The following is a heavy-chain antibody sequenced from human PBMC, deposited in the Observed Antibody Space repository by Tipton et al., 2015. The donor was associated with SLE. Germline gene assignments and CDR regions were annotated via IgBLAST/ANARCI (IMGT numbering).Heavy chain of an antibody. V-gene: IGHV3-66*01. D-gene: IGHD1-1*01. CDR2: IYSDGST. CDR1: GFAVSNIY. Sequence: SLRLSCAAAGFAVSNIYMTWVRRAPGKGLEWVSVIYSDGSTYYGQSVKGRFTISKDNSKNTVYLQMNSLRVDDTAVYYCGRATHTGSRADIWGQGTMVTVSS. CDR3: GRATHTGSRADI. J-gene: IGHJ3*02.